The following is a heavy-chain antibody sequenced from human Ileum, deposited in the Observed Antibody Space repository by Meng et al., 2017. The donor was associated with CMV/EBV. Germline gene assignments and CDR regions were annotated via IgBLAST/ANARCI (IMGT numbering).Heavy chain of an antibody. J-gene: IGHJ4*02. CDR2: IRNKASDYST. V-gene: IGHV3-72*01. CDR1: GFTFSDNY. CDR3: TKDKDGAGDW. D-gene: IGHD3/OR15-3a*01. Sequence: EVEVVGCGGGLVQPGGSLRLPCAATGFTFSDNYMDWVRQAPGKGLEFVARIRNKASDYSTEYAASVKGRFTISRDDSKNSLYLQMDSLRTEDTAVYYCTKDKDGAGDWWGQGALVTVSS.